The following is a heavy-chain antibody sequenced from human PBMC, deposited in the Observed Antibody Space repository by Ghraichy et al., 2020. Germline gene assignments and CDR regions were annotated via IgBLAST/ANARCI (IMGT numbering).Heavy chain of an antibody. J-gene: IGHJ4*02. CDR2: ISSSSSTI. Sequence: GGSLRLSCAASGFTFSSYSMNWVRQAPGKGLEWVSYISSSSSTIYYADSVKGRFTISRDNAKNSLYLQMNSLRDEDTAVYYCAGEDGGYSYGYFGYWGQGTLVTVSS. V-gene: IGHV3-48*02. D-gene: IGHD5-18*01. CDR3: AGEDGGYSYGYFGY. CDR1: GFTFSSYS.